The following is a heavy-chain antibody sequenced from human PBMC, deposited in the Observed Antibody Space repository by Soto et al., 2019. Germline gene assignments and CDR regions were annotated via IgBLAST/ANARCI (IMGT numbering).Heavy chain of an antibody. Sequence: PGGSLRLSCVVSGLTFRDSGMHWVRQAPGKGLEWVAVISCDGSERHYRDSVKGRFSISRDNSRNTLYLQMNSLRGDDSAVYYCSNGKGVVRYYYGMDVWGQGSTVTVSS. J-gene: IGHJ6*02. CDR1: GLTFRDSG. CDR2: ISCDGSER. CDR3: SNGKGVVRYYYGMDV. V-gene: IGHV3-30*18. D-gene: IGHD1-26*01.